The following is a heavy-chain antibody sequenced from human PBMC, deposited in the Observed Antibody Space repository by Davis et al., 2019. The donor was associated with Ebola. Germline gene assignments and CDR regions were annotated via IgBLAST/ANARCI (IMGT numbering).Heavy chain of an antibody. J-gene: IGHJ4*02. D-gene: IGHD1-26*01. CDR2: FRSKIDGDAT. CDR1: GFILSGSS. Sequence: GESLKISCAASGFILSGSSLHWVRQASGKGLEWVGRFRSKIDGDATSYAASVKGRFTISRDDSKNTAYLQMNSLKTEDTAVYYCTMSGTIDYWGQGTLVTVSS. CDR3: TMSGTIDY. V-gene: IGHV3-73*01.